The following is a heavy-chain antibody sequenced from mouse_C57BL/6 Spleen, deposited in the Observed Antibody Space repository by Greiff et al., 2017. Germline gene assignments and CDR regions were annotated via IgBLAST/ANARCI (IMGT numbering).Heavy chain of an antibody. CDR2: IWSGGST. Sequence: QVQLQQSGPGLVQPSQCLSITCTVSGFSLTSYGVHWVRQSPGKGLEWLGVIWSGGSTDYNAVIIYSLSISKDNSKSQVFFKMNSLQADDTAIYYCAGHYYGSQSPYYYSMDYWGQGTSVTVSS. CDR1: GFSLTSYG. D-gene: IGHD1-1*01. J-gene: IGHJ4*01. V-gene: IGHV2-2*01. CDR3: AGHYYGSQSPYYYSMDY.